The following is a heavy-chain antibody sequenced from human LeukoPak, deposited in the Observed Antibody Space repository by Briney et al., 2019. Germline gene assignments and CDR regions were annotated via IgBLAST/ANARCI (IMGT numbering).Heavy chain of an antibody. CDR3: ARVRLGEISGWYIFDD. J-gene: IGHJ4*02. CDR2: IRKDAGKT. D-gene: IGHD6-19*01. Sequence: GGSLRLSCKASGFTFSTYGFHWVRQAPGKGLEWMAFIRKDAGKTYYADSVKGRFSISRDISKNTLYLQMNSLRAEDTAVYYCARVRLGEISGWYIFDDWGRGTLVTVSS. V-gene: IGHV3-30*02. CDR1: GFTFSTYG.